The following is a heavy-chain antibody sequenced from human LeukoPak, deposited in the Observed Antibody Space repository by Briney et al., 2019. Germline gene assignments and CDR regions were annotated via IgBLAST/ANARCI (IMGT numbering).Heavy chain of an antibody. CDR3: ARTGYSSSWYDY. CDR2: INPNSGGT. CDR1: GYTFTGYY. D-gene: IGHD6-13*01. Sequence: ASVKVSCKASGYTFTGYYMHWVRQAPGQGLEWMGWINPNSGGTNYVQKFQGRVTMTRDTSISTAYMELSRLRSDDTAVYYCARTGYSSSWYDYWGQGTLVTVSS. V-gene: IGHV1-2*02. J-gene: IGHJ4*02.